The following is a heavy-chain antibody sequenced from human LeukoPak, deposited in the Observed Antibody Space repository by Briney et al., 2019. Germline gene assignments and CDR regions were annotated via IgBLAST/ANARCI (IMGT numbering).Heavy chain of an antibody. J-gene: IGHJ4*02. D-gene: IGHD3-9*01. CDR2: ISGSGSTI. CDR3: ARTTGYRLDY. V-gene: IGHV3-23*01. CDR1: GFTFSSYA. Sequence: GGSLRLSCAASGFTFSSYAMSWVRQAPGKGLDWVSAISGSGSTIYYADSVKGRFTISRDNAKNSLYLQMNSLSAEDTAVYYCARTTGYRLDYWGQGTLVTVSS.